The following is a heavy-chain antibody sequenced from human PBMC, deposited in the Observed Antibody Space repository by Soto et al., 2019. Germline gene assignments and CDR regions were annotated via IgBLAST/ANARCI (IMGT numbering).Heavy chain of an antibody. Sequence: GASVKVSCKASGYTFTSYDINWVRQAPGQGLEWMGWISAYNGNTNYAQKLQGRVTMTTDTSTSTAYMELRSLRSDDTAVYYCASVVVTAPSFDAFDIWGQGTMVTVSS. V-gene: IGHV1-18*01. CDR2: ISAYNGNT. J-gene: IGHJ3*02. CDR1: GYTFTSYD. CDR3: ASVVVTAPSFDAFDI. D-gene: IGHD2-21*02.